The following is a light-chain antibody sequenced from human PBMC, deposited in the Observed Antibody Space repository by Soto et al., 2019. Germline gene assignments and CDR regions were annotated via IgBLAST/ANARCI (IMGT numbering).Light chain of an antibody. J-gene: IGKJ2*01. CDR2: GGS. CDR1: QSLTTSR. V-gene: IGKV3-20*01. CDR3: QEWSSSPRT. Sequence: EIVLPQSPGTLSLSPGARATLSCRASQSLTTSRVDGSQQKPGQAPKVLIYGGSNSATGIPERCSGSGSGTAFTLTISRLELEDFAVYYCQEWSSSPRTFGQGTKLYI.